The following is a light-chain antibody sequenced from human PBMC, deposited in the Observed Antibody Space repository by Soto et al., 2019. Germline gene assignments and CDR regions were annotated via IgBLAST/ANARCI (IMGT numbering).Light chain of an antibody. J-gene: IGKJ1*01. CDR1: QSISSY. V-gene: IGKV1-39*01. Sequence: PSSCSSAVGERITSPCRASQSISSYLHWYQQKPGKAPKLLIYAASSLQSGVPSRFSGSGSGTDFTLTINSRQPEDFATYYCQQSARPPRAFGQGTKVDI. CDR3: QQSARPPRA. CDR2: AAS.